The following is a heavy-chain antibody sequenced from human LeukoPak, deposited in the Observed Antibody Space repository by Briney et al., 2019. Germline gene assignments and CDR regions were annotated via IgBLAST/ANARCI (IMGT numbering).Heavy chain of an antibody. Sequence: SQTLSLTCAVSGGSISSGGYYWIWIRQHPGKGLEWTGYIYYSGSTYYNPSLKTRVTISGDTSKNQFSLKLSSVTAADTAVYYCARAPGVLRYFDWPLTFDYWGQGTLVTVSS. D-gene: IGHD3-9*01. CDR2: IYYSGST. V-gene: IGHV4-31*11. CDR3: ARAPGVLRYFDWPLTFDY. J-gene: IGHJ4*02. CDR1: GGSISSGGYY.